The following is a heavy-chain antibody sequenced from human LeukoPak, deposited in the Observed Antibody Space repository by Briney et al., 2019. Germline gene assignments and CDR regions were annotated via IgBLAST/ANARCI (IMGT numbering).Heavy chain of an antibody. Sequence: PGGSLRLSCAVSGFTFSSYWMSWVRQAPGKGLGWVANINEDGSGKYYMDSVKGRFTTSRDNAKNSLYLQMNSLRAEDTAIYYCMRSEVGRNWFDPWGQGTLVTVSS. CDR2: INEDGSGK. V-gene: IGHV3-7*03. J-gene: IGHJ5*02. D-gene: IGHD3-3*01. CDR1: GFTFSSYW. CDR3: MRSEVGRNWFDP.